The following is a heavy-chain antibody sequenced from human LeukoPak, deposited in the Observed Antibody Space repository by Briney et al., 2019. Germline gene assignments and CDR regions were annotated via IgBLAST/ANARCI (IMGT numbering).Heavy chain of an antibody. Sequence: ASVKVSCKASGYTFTGYYMQWVRQAPGQGLEWMGRINPDSGGTNYAQKLQDRVTVTRDTSITTAYMELSSLRYDDTAVYYCARGIVGATDLDYWGQGTLVTVSS. CDR2: INPDSGGT. D-gene: IGHD1-26*01. V-gene: IGHV1-2*06. J-gene: IGHJ4*02. CDR3: ARGIVGATDLDY. CDR1: GYTFTGYY.